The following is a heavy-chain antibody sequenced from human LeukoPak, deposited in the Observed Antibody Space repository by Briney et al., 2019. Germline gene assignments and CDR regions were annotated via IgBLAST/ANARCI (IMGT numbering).Heavy chain of an antibody. CDR3: ARGLVGATISWFDP. J-gene: IGHJ5*02. V-gene: IGHV1-69*13. CDR1: GGTFSSYA. D-gene: IGHD1-26*01. Sequence: EASVTVSCKASGGTFSSYAISWVRQAPGQGLEWMGGIIPIFGTANYAQKFQGRVTITADESTSTAYMELSSLRSEDTAVYYCARGLVGATISWFDPWGQGTLVTVSS. CDR2: IIPIFGTA.